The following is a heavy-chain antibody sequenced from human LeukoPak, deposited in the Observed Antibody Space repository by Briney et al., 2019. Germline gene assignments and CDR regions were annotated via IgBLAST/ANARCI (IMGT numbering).Heavy chain of an antibody. D-gene: IGHD6-13*01. J-gene: IGHJ3*02. CDR3: AKVSRGAAGAYDAFDI. CDR2: ISGRNTGT. CDR1: GFAFSSYA. V-gene: IGHV3-23*01. Sequence: GGSLRLSCAASGFAFSSYAMSWVRQAPGKGLEWVSTISGRNTGTYYADSVKGRFTISRDNSKNTLYLQMNSLRAEDTAVYYCAKVSRGAAGAYDAFDIWGQGTMVTVSS.